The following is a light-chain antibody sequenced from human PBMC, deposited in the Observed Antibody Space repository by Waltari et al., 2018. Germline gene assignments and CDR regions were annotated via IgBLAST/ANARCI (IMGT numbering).Light chain of an antibody. V-gene: IGKV3-20*01. Sequence: EIVLTQSPGPLSLSPGERVTLSCRASQSVGRSLAWFQQKPGQAPRFLMYGASRRAVGIPDRFSGRGAGTDFTLTISRLEPEEFAVYYCQRYGSSPYTFGQGTKLEIK. CDR1: QSVGRS. CDR3: QRYGSSPYT. CDR2: GAS. J-gene: IGKJ2*01.